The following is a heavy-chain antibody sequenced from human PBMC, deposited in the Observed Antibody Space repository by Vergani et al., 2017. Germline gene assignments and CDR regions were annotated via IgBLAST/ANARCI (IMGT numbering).Heavy chain of an antibody. Sequence: EVQLVESGGGLVQPGGSLRLSCAASGFTFSSYSMNWVRQAPGKGLEWVSYISSSSSTIYYADSVKGRFTISRENAKNSLYLQMNSLRAEDTAVYYCAGDSVRSRRWYLQGGFDNWGQGTM. V-gene: IGHV3-48*01. D-gene: IGHD6-13*01. CDR3: AGDSVRSRRWYLQGGFDN. CDR1: GFTFSSYS. CDR2: ISSSSSTI. J-gene: IGHJ3*02.